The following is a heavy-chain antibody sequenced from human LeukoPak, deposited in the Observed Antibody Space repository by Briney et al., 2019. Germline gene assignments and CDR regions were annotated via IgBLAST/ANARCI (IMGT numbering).Heavy chain of an antibody. J-gene: IGHJ3*02. Sequence: SETLSLTCSVSGGSISTSSYYWDWIRQPAGKGLEWIGSIYYSGSTYYNPSLKNRVAISVDTSKNQVSLKLSSVTAADTAVYYCARPGSYSLRAFDIWGQGTMVTVSS. D-gene: IGHD1-26*01. CDR1: GGSISTSSYY. CDR3: ARPGSYSLRAFDI. V-gene: IGHV4-39*01. CDR2: IYYSGST.